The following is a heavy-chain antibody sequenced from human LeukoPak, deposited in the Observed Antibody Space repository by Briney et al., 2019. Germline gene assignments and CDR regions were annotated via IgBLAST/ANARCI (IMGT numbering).Heavy chain of an antibody. CDR2: IYYSGST. CDR3: ARGLRYFDWSYNWSDP. Sequence: PSETLSLTCTVSGGSISSYYWSWIRQPPGKGLEWIGYIYYSGSTNYNPSLKSRVTISVDTSKNQFSLKLSSVTAADTAVYYCARGLRYFDWSYNWSDPWGQGTLVTVSS. J-gene: IGHJ5*02. V-gene: IGHV4-59*01. D-gene: IGHD3-9*01. CDR1: GGSISSYY.